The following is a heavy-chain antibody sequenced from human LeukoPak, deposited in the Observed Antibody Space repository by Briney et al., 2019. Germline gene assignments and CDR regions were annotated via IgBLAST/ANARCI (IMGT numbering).Heavy chain of an antibody. D-gene: IGHD3-16*01. J-gene: IGHJ4*02. Sequence: GGSLRLSCAASGFTFNCYAMSWVRQAPGKGLEWVALISYDGSDKYYADSVKGRFTISRDNSKNTLYLQMNSLRAEDTAVYYCAKDKIWGEDYFDYWGQGTLVTVSS. CDR2: ISYDGSDK. V-gene: IGHV3-30*18. CDR1: GFTFNCYA. CDR3: AKDKIWGEDYFDY.